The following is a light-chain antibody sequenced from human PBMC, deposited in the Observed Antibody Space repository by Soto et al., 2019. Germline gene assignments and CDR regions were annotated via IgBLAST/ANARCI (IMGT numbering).Light chain of an antibody. J-gene: IGLJ1*01. CDR2: DVY. CDR3: SSYAGTHIV. Sequence: QSVLTQPPSASGSPGQSVTISCTGTSSDVGGYNYVSWYQQHPGKAPKLMIYDVYKRPSGVPDRFSGSKSGNTASLTVSGLQAEEEADYYCSSYAGTHIVFGTGTKLTVL. CDR1: SSDVGGYNY. V-gene: IGLV2-8*01.